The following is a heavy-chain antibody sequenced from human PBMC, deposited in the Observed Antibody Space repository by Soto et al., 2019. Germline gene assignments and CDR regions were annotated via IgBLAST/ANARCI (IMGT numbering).Heavy chain of an antibody. J-gene: IGHJ4*02. V-gene: IGHV3-23*01. CDR2: ISGSGDST. CDR1: GFTFSSYA. CDR3: AKASSWYPYFDY. Sequence: VQLLESGGGLVQPGGSLRLSCAASGFTFSSYAMSWVRQAPGKGLEWVSAISGSGDSTYYADSVKGRFIISRDNSKNTLYLQMNSLRAEDTAVYYCAKASSWYPYFDYWGQGTLVTVSS. D-gene: IGHD6-13*01.